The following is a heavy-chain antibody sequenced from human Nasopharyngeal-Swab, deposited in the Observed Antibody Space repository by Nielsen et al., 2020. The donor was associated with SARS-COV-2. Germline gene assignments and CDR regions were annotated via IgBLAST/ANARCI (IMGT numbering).Heavy chain of an antibody. V-gene: IGHV3-73*01. CDR2: NRSKGNNYAT. Sequence: GESLKLSCAASGFTFSDSAIHWVRQASGKGLEWVGRNRSKGNNYATAYAASVKGRFIIFRDDPTNTAYLQMNSLKTEDTAVYYCTRCGGGCYSGRDYWGQGTLVTVSS. CDR1: GFTFSDSA. J-gene: IGHJ4*02. D-gene: IGHD2-21*02. CDR3: TRCGGGCYSGRDY.